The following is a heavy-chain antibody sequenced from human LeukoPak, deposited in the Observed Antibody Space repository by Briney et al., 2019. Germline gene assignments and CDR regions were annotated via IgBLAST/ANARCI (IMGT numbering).Heavy chain of an antibody. CDR1: GFTFSSYS. D-gene: IGHD1-26*01. J-gene: IGHJ4*02. CDR2: ISSSSSTI. Sequence: GRSLRLSCAASGFTFSSYSMNWVRQAPGKGLEWVSYISSSSSTIYYADSVKGRFTISRDNAKNSLYLQMNSLRAEDTAVYYCARNSRRSARIEIPVFDYWGQGTLVTVSS. CDR3: ARNSRRSARIEIPVFDY. V-gene: IGHV3-48*01.